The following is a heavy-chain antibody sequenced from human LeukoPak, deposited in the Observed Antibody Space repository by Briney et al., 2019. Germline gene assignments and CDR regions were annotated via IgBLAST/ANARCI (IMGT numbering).Heavy chain of an antibody. D-gene: IGHD1-7*01. V-gene: IGHV3-23*01. CDR2: ISGSGGST. Sequence: PGGSLRLSCAASGFTFSSYAMSWARQAPGKGLEWVSAISGSGGSTYYADSVKGRFTISRDNAKNSLYLQMNSLRAEDTAVYYCARSHNWNYVSHYAGIDYWGQGTLVTVSS. J-gene: IGHJ4*02. CDR1: GFTFSSYA. CDR3: ARSHNWNYVSHYAGIDY.